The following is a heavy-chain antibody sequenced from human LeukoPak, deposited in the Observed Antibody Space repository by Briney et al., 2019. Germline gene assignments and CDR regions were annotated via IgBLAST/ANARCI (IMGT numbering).Heavy chain of an antibody. V-gene: IGHV4-59*08. D-gene: IGHD3-10*01. Sequence: SETLSLTCTDSGGSISSYYWSWIRQPPGKGLEWIGYIYYSGSTNYNPSLKSRVTISVDTSKNQFSLKLSSVTAADTAVYYCARLGFGELSRTVDYWGQGTLVTVSS. CDR3: ARLGFGELSRTVDY. CDR1: GGSISSYY. CDR2: IYYSGST. J-gene: IGHJ4*02.